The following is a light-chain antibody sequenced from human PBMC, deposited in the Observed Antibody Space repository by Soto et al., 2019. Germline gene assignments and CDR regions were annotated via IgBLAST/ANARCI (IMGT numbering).Light chain of an antibody. CDR2: AAS. Sequence: EIVLTQSPGTLSLSPGERATLSCRASQSINNCYLAWYQQKPGQAPRLLIYAASSRATGIPDRFSGSGSVTDFTLTISRLEPEDFAVYYCQQFGSTPGFTFGPGTKVDIK. V-gene: IGKV3-20*01. CDR1: QSINNCY. CDR3: QQFGSTPGFT. J-gene: IGKJ3*01.